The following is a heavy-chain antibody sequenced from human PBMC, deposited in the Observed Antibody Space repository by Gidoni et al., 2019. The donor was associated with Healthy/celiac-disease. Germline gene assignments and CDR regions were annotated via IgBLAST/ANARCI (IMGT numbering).Heavy chain of an antibody. J-gene: IGHJ6*02. V-gene: IGHV1-69*19. CDR3: ARDRGYCSGGSCPDYYYYGMDV. D-gene: IGHD2-15*01. Sequence: QVQLVQSGAEVKKPGSSVTVSCKASGGPFSSYAISWVRQAPGQGLEWMGGIIPIFGTANYAQKFQGRVTITADESTSTAYMELSSLRSEDTAVYYCARDRGYCSGGSCPDYYYYGMDVWGQGTTVTVSS. CDR1: GGPFSSYA. CDR2: IIPIFGTA.